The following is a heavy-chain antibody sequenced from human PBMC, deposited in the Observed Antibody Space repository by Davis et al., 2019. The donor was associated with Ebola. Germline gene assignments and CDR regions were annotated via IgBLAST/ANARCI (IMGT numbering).Heavy chain of an antibody. CDR3: AKGGYFDSLEIDS. Sequence: GESLKISCAASGFTFSTYSMSWVRQAPGKGLEWVAVISYDGSNKYYADSVKGRFTISRDNSKNTLYLQMNSLRAEDTAVYYCAKGGYFDSLEIDSWGQGTLVTVSS. CDR2: ISYDGSNK. J-gene: IGHJ4*02. D-gene: IGHD3-9*01. V-gene: IGHV3-30*18. CDR1: GFTFSTYS.